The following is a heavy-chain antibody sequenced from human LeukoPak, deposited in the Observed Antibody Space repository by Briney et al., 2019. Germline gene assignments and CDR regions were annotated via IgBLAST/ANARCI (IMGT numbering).Heavy chain of an antibody. CDR3: AKEVGTFTLDY. D-gene: IGHD1-26*01. J-gene: IGHJ4*02. V-gene: IGHV3-30*18. Sequence: PRRSSKLFCAASGFSFSTYGMHWVGQAPGKGLEWVTVISYDGSDKYYADSVKGRFTISRDNSRNTLYLQMNSLRVEDTAVYYCAKEVGTFTLDYWGQGTLVTVSS. CDR2: ISYDGSDK. CDR1: GFSFSTYG.